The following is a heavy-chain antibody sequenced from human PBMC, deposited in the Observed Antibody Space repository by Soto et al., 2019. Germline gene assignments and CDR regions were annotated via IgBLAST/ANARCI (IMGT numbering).Heavy chain of an antibody. CDR1: GFTLSSYA. CDR2: ISGSGDFT. J-gene: IGHJ3*02. CDR3: ARGPTIFGVGVDAFDI. V-gene: IGHV3-23*01. Sequence: EVQLLESGGGLVQPGGSLRLSCAASGFTLSSYALSWVRQAPGKGLNWVSGISGSGDFTFDADSVKGRFTISRDNSVNTLYLHMNSLRVEDTAVYYCARGPTIFGVGVDAFDIWGQGTMVTVSS. D-gene: IGHD3-3*01.